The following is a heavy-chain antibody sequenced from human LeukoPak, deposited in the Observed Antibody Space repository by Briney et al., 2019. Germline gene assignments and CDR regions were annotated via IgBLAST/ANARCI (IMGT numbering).Heavy chain of an antibody. CDR1: GGSIISSSYY. J-gene: IGHJ5*02. D-gene: IGHD2-2*01. Sequence: SETLSLTCTVSGGSIISSSYYWGWIRQPPGKGLEWIGSIYYSGSTYYNPSLKSRVTISVDTSKNQFSLKLSSVTTADTAVYYCARRSGCSSTYCSNWFDPWGQGTLVTVSS. CDR2: IYYSGST. CDR3: ARRSGCSSTYCSNWFDP. V-gene: IGHV4-39*01.